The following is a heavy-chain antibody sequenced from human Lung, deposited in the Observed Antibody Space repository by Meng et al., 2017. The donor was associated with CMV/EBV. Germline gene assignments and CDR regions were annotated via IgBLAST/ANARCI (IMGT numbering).Heavy chain of an antibody. V-gene: IGHV3-21*01. D-gene: IGHD2-2*01. Sequence: ESXKISXAASGFTFSSYSMNWVRQAPGKGLEWVSSISSSSSEIYYADSVKGRFTISRDNAKNSLYLQMNSLRAEDTAVYYCARVVVPATLGMDVWGQGTTVXVSS. J-gene: IGHJ6*02. CDR3: ARVVVPATLGMDV. CDR1: GFTFSSYS. CDR2: ISSSSSEI.